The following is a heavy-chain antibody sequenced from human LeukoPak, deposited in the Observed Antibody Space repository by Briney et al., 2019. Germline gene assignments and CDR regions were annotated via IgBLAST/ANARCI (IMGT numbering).Heavy chain of an antibody. D-gene: IGHD3-10*01. V-gene: IGHV3-30*18. Sequence: LSCAASGFTFSSYGMHWVRQAPGKGLEWVAVISYDGSNKYYADSVKGRFTISRDNSKNTLYLQMNSLRAEDTAVYYCAKGSELQIDYWGQGTLVTVSS. CDR1: GFTFSSYG. CDR2: ISYDGSNK. J-gene: IGHJ4*02. CDR3: AKGSELQIDY.